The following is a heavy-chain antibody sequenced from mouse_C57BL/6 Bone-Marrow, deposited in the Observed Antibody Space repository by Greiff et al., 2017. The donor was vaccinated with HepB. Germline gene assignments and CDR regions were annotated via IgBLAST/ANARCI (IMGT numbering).Heavy chain of an antibody. Sequence: EVMLVESGGDLVKPGGSLKLSCAASGFTFSSYGMSWVRQTPDKRLEWVATISSGGSYTYYPDSVKGRFTISRDNAKNTLYLQMSSLKSEDTAMYYCARHRTAQATFAYWGQGTLVTVSA. V-gene: IGHV5-6*01. D-gene: IGHD3-2*02. J-gene: IGHJ3*01. CDR3: ARHRTAQATFAY. CDR2: ISSGGSYT. CDR1: GFTFSSYG.